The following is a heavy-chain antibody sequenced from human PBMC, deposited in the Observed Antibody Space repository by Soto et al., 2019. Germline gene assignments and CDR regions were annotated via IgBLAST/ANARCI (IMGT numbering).Heavy chain of an antibody. D-gene: IGHD3-10*01. J-gene: IGHJ6*04. Sequence: EVQLVESGGGLVQPGGSLRLSCAASGVTFSSYWMHWVRQAPGKGLVWVSRIYTDGSRTSYADSVKGRFTISRDNAKNTLYLQMNRLRAEDAAVYYCARGAGGYYSMAVWGKGTTVTASS. CDR2: IYTDGSRT. CDR3: ARGAGGYYSMAV. V-gene: IGHV3-74*01. CDR1: GVTFSSYW.